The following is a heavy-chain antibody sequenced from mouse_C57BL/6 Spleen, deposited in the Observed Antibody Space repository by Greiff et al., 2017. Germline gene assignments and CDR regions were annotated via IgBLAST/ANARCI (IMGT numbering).Heavy chain of an antibody. D-gene: IGHD4-1*01. CDR1: GYTFTDYE. Sequence: VQLQQSGAELVRPGASVTLSCKASGYTFTDYEMHWVKQTPVHGLEWIGAIAPETGGTAYNQKFKGKAILTADKSSSTAYMELRSLTSEDSAVYYCTSVLGRGFAYWGQGTLVTVSA. CDR2: IAPETGGT. J-gene: IGHJ3*01. CDR3: TSVLGRGFAY. V-gene: IGHV1-15*01.